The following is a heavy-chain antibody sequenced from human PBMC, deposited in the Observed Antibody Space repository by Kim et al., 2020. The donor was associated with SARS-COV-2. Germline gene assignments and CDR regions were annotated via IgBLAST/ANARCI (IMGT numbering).Heavy chain of an antibody. Sequence: LEWVPGISVNSGSIGSADSVKGRFTISRDNAKNSLYLQMNSLRAEDTALYYCAKALLWFGELLVLGFDYWGQGTLVTVSS. V-gene: IGHV3-9*01. J-gene: IGHJ4*02. CDR3: AKALLWFGELLVLGFDY. CDR2: ISVNSGSI. D-gene: IGHD3-10*01.